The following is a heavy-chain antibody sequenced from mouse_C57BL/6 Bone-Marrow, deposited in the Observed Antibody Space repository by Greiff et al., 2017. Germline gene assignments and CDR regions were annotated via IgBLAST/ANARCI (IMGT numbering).Heavy chain of an antibody. CDR1: GYTFTDYE. J-gene: IGHJ4*01. CDR2: IDPETGGT. Sequence: QVQLKQSGAELVRPGASVTLSCKASGYTFTDYEMHWVKQTPVHGLEWIGAIDPETGGTAYNQKFKGKAILTADKSSSTAYMELRSLTSEDSSVYYCTRRTGPQSYAMDYWGQGTSVTVSA. V-gene: IGHV1-15*01. CDR3: TRRTGPQSYAMDY.